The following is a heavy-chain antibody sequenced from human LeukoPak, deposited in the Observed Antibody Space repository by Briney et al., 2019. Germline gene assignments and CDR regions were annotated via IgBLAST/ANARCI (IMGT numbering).Heavy chain of an antibody. CDR3: VRDDSGSVIRGVLHY. CDR1: GFTLSSYA. V-gene: IGHV3-33*01. J-gene: IGHJ4*02. Sequence: GGSLRLSCTASGFTLSSYAIHWVRQAPGKGLEWVSVIYLDGSRIYYADSVKGRFTLSRDNSKNTLYLQMNSLIAEDTAVYYCVRDDSGSVIRGVLHYWGQGALVTVSS. D-gene: IGHD3-10*01. CDR2: IYLDGSRI.